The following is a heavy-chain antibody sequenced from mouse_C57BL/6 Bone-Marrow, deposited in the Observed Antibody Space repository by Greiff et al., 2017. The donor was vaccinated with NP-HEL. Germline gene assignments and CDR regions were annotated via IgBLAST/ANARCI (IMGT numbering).Heavy chain of an antibody. CDR2: IDPSDSET. Sequence: QVQLQQPGAELVRPGSSVKLSCKASGYTFTSYWMHWVKQRPIQGLEWIGNIDPSDSETHYNQKFKDKATLTVDKSSSTAYMQLSSLTSEDSAVYYCARGKYDYDSVWYFDVWGTGTTVTVSS. V-gene: IGHV1-52*01. D-gene: IGHD2-4*01. J-gene: IGHJ1*03. CDR1: GYTFTSYW. CDR3: ARGKYDYDSVWYFDV.